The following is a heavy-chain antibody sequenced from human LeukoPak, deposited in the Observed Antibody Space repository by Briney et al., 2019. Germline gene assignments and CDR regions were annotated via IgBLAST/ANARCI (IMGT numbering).Heavy chain of an antibody. V-gene: IGHV3-48*01. CDR3: ARDPLDGGDCG. D-gene: IGHD2-21*02. CDR1: GFTFSSYS. CDR2: ISSSSSTI. J-gene: IGHJ4*02. Sequence: PGGSLRLSCAASGFTFSSYSMNWVRQAPGKGLEWVSYISSSSSTIYYADSVKGRFTISRDNAKNSLYLQMNSLRAEDTAVYYCARDPLDGGDCGWGQGTLVTVSS.